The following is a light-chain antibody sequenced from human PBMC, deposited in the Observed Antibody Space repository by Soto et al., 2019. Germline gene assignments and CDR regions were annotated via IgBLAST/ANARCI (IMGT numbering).Light chain of an antibody. CDR2: EGS. J-gene: IGLJ1*01. CDR1: SSDVGSYNL. CDR3: CSYAGSSTYV. Sequence: SALTQPASVSGSPGQSITISCTGTSSDVGSYNLVSWYQQHPGKAPKVMIYEGSKRPSGVSNRFSGSKSGNTASLTISGLQAEDEADYYCCSYAGSSTYVFGTGTRSPS. V-gene: IGLV2-23*01.